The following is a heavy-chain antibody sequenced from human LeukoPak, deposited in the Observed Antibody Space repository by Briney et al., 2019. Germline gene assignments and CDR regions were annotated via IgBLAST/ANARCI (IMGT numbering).Heavy chain of an antibody. J-gene: IGHJ4*02. D-gene: IGHD3-10*01. CDR2: ISSSSSYI. V-gene: IGHV3-21*01. CDR1: GFTFSSYS. CDR3: ATLRVGESDY. Sequence: GGSLRLSCAASGFTFSSYSMNWVRQAPGKGLEWVSSISSSSSYIYYTDSVKGRFTISRDNAKNSLYLQMNSLRAEDTAVYYCATLRVGESDYWGQGTLVTVSS.